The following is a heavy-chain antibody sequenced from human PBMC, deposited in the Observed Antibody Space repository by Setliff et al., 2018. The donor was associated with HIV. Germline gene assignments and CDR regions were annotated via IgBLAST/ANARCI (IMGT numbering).Heavy chain of an antibody. D-gene: IGHD3-9*01. J-gene: IGHJ4*02. CDR3: AKAFYGISAGYYYFDV. V-gene: IGHV4-61*09. CDR1: GGSISSGSDY. CDR2: IHISGTA. Sequence: PSETLSLTCTVSGGSISSGSDYWSWIRQPAGKGLEWIGQIHISGTANYNPSLKSRVTFSVDTSKNQFALKLTSVTAADTAVYYCAKAFYGISAGYYYFDVWGQGALVTVSS.